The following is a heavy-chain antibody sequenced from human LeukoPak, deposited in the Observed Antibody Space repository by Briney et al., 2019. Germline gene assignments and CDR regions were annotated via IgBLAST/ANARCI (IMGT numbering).Heavy chain of an antibody. CDR3: ASNSGYERTFDH. CDR1: GGSISSGDYY. CDR2: IYSSGST. D-gene: IGHD5-12*01. Sequence: PSQTLSLTCTVSGGSISSGDYYWTWIRQPAGKGLEWIGRIYSSGSTNYNPSLKSRVTISIDTSKNQFSLKLSSVTAADTAVYYCASNSGYERTFDHWGQGTLVTVSS. J-gene: IGHJ4*02. V-gene: IGHV4-61*02.